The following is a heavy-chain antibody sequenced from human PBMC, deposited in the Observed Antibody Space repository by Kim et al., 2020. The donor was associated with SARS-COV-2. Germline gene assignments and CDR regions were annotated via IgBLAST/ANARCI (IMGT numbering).Heavy chain of an antibody. CDR1: GGSISSYY. CDR3: ARDGGWPLPFDY. J-gene: IGHJ4*02. CDR2: IYYSGST. Sequence: SETLSLTCTVSGGSISSYYWSWIRQPPGKGLEWIGYIYYSGSTNYNPSLKSRVTISVDTSKNQFSLKLSSVTAADTAVYYCARDGGWPLPFDYWGQGTLVTVSS. V-gene: IGHV4-59*13. D-gene: IGHD2-8*01.